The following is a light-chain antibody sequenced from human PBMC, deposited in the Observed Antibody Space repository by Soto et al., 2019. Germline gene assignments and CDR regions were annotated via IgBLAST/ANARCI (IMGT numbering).Light chain of an antibody. V-gene: IGKV3-20*01. Sequence: EVVLTQSPGTLSLSPGERATLSCGASQSVTGNYLAWYQQKPGQAPRLLIFGASTRATGIPDRFSGSGSGTDFTLTISRLEPEDFAVYYCQQYHYWPYTFGQGTKLEIK. J-gene: IGKJ2*01. CDR1: QSVTGNY. CDR3: QQYHYWPYT. CDR2: GAS.